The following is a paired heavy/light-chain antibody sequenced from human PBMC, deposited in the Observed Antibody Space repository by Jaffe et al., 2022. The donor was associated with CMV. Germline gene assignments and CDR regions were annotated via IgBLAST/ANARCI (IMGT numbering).Heavy chain of an antibody. CDR2: INSDGSTT. V-gene: IGHV3-74*01. J-gene: IGHJ4*02. Sequence: EVQLVESGGGLVQPGGSLRLSCAASGFSFGRSWMHWVRQAPGKGLVWVARINSDGSTTNYADSVKGRFTISRDNAKNSLYLQMNSLGAEDTAMYYCATNYYASGSYYKTMGYWGQGTLVTVSS. CDR1: GFSFGRSW. CDR3: ATNYYASGSYYKTMGY. D-gene: IGHD3-10*01.
Light chain of an antibody. J-gene: IGLJ3*02. CDR3: SSYTSSSTPWV. CDR2: DVS. V-gene: IGLV2-14*03. CDR1: TSAVDSYNY. Sequence: QSALTQPASVSGSPGQSITISCTRTTSAVDSYNYVSWYQQHPGKAPKLMIYDVSDRPSGVSNRFSGSKSGNTASLTISGLQAEDEADYYCSSYTSSSTPWVFGGGTKLTVL.